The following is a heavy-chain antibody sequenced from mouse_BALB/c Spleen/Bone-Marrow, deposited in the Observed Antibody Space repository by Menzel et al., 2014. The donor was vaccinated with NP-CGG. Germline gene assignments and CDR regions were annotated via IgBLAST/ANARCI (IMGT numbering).Heavy chain of an antibody. Sequence: QVQLQQSGAELVKPGASVKLSCKPSGYTFTNYYIYWVKQSPGQGLEWIGEINPGNGGTNFNERFKSKATLTVDRSSTTAYILLTSLTSEDSAVYYCARGSPYWGQGTLVTVSA. D-gene: IGHD6-2*01. CDR1: GYTFTNYY. CDR2: INPGNGGT. CDR3: ARGSPY. J-gene: IGHJ3*01. V-gene: IGHV1S81*02.